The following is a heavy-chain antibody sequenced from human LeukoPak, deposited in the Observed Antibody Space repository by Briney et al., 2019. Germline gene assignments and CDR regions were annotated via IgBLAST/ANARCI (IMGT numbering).Heavy chain of an antibody. Sequence: ASVKVSCKASGYTFTGYYMHWVRQAPGQGLEWMRWINPNSGGTNYAQKFQGRVTMTRDTSISTAYMELSRLRSDDTAVYYCARNGGSGSYYGWFDPWGQGTLVTVSS. CDR1: GYTFTGYY. J-gene: IGHJ5*02. D-gene: IGHD3-10*01. V-gene: IGHV1-2*02. CDR2: INPNSGGT. CDR3: ARNGGSGSYYGWFDP.